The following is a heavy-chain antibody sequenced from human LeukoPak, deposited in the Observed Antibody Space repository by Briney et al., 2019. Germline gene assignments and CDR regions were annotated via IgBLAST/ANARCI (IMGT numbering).Heavy chain of an antibody. CDR3: AKGPGSLPGGFDY. CDR1: GGSISHYY. J-gene: IGHJ4*02. Sequence: PSETLSLTCAVSGGSISHYYWSWIRQPPEKGLEYIGYIYYSGSTNYNPSLKSRVTISVDTSKNQFSLKLSSVTAADTAVYYCAKGPGSLPGGFDYRGQGTLVTVSS. D-gene: IGHD3-10*01. V-gene: IGHV4-59*01. CDR2: IYYSGST.